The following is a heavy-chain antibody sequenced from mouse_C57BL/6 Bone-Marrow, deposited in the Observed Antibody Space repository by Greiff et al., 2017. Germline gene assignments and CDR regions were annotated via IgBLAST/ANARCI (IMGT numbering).Heavy chain of an antibody. CDR1: GFSLTSYA. CDR2: IWTGGGT. J-gene: IGHJ1*03. CDR3: ARNCPYSNYSYWYFDV. D-gene: IGHD2-5*01. V-gene: IGHV2-9-1*01. Sequence: QVQLKESGPGLVAPSQSLSITCTVSGFSLTSYAISWVRQPPGKGLAWLGVIWTGGGTNYNSALKSRLSISKDNSKSQVFLKMNSLQTDDTARYYCARNCPYSNYSYWYFDVWGTGTTVTVAS.